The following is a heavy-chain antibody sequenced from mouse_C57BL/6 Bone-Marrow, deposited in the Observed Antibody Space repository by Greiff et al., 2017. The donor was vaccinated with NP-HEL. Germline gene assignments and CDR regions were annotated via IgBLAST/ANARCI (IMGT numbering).Heavy chain of an antibody. Sequence: EVKLVESGGGLVKPGGSLKLSCAASGFTFSSYAMSWVRQTPEKRLEWVATISDGGSYTYYPDNVKGRCTISRDNAKNNLYLQMSHLKSEDTAMYYCARDFFWFAYWGQGTLVTVSA. CDR2: ISDGGSYT. CDR1: GFTFSSYA. J-gene: IGHJ3*01. CDR3: ARDFFWFAY. V-gene: IGHV5-4*01.